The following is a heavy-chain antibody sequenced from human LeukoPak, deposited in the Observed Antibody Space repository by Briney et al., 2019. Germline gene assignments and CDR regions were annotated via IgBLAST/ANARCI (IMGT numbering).Heavy chain of an antibody. CDR1: GFTFSSYS. CDR3: ARGNIAALSAYYYYYMDV. Sequence: GGSLRLSCAASGFTFSSYSMNWVRQAPGKGLEWVSYISSSSSTIYYADSVKGRFTISRDNAKNSLYLQMNSLRAEDTAVYYCARGNIAALSAYYYYYMDVWGEGTTVTVSS. D-gene: IGHD6-6*01. CDR2: ISSSSSTI. J-gene: IGHJ6*03. V-gene: IGHV3-48*01.